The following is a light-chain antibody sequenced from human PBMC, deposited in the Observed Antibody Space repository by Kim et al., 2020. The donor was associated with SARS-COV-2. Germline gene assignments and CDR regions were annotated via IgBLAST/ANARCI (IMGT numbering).Light chain of an antibody. J-gene: IGLJ2*01. V-gene: IGLV6-57*03. Sequence: GKPVTIPCSRSSSSIASNYVQWYQPRPGSAPTTVIYEDNQRPSGVPDRFSGSIDSSSNSASLTISGLKTEDEADYYCQSYDSSNVVFGGGTQLTVL. CDR2: EDN. CDR1: SSSIASNY. CDR3: QSYDSSNVV.